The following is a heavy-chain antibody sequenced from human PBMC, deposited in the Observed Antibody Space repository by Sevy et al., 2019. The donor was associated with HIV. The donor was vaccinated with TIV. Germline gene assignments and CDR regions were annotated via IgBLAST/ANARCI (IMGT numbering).Heavy chain of an antibody. V-gene: IGHV3-15*01. CDR1: GFTFSNAW. Sequence: GGSLRLSCAASGFTFSNAWMSWVRQAPGKGLEWVGRIKSKTDGGTTDYVAPVKGRFTITRDDSKNTLFLQMNSLKTEDTAVYYCSTDPIIVLLVTDGMDVWGQGTTVTVSS. CDR2: IKSKTDGGTT. D-gene: IGHD2-8*02. J-gene: IGHJ6*02. CDR3: STDPIIVLLVTDGMDV.